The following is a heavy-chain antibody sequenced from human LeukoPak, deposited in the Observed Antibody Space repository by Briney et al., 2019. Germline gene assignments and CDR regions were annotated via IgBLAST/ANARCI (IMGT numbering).Heavy chain of an antibody. CDR3: ARRSYVFWCGYPYNWFYT. V-gene: IGHV4-39*01. Sequence: SETLSLTCTVSGGSISSSSYYWGWLREPPGKGREWDGSIYYSGSTYYNPSLKSRVTISVDTSKTQFSLKLSSMTAADPAVYYCARRSYVFWCGYPYNWFYTGGQGPLVTFPS. D-gene: IGHD3-3*01. J-gene: IGHJ5*02. CDR1: GGSISSSSYY. CDR2: IYYSGST.